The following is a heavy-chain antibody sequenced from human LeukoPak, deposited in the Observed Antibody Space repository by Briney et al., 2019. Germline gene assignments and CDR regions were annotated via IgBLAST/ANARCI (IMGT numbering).Heavy chain of an antibody. V-gene: IGHV3-21*04. CDR2: ISSSSSYI. J-gene: IGHJ3*02. Sequence: GGSLRLSCAASGFTFTSYGMTWVRQAQGKGLEWVSSISSSSSYIYYADSVKGRFTISRDNAKNSVYLHMNSLRAEDTALYYCAKLKGKDGVRDGYETWGPGTMVTVSS. CDR3: AKLKGKDGVRDGYET. D-gene: IGHD1-7*01. CDR1: GFTFTSYG.